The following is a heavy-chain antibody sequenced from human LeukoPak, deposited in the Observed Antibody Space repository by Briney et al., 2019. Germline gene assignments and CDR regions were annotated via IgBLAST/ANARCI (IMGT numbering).Heavy chain of an antibody. J-gene: IGHJ5*02. V-gene: IGHV1-69*13. CDR3: ARDIADTAMVNWFDP. Sequence: ASVKVSCKASGGTFSSYAIRWVRQAPGQGLEWMGGIIPIFGTASYAQKFQGRVTITADESTSTAYMELSSLRSEDTAVYYCARDIADTAMVNWFDPWGQGTLVTVSS. CDR1: GGTFSSYA. D-gene: IGHD5-18*01. CDR2: IIPIFGTA.